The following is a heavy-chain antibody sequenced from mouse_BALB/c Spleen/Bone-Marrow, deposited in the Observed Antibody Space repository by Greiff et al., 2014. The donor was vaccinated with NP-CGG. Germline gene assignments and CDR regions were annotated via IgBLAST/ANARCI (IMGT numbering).Heavy chain of an antibody. Sequence: VKLVESGAELARPGASVKMSCKASGYTFTTYTMHWVQQRPGQGLEWVGYINTSTGFTNYNQIFKDKSTLAADKSSSTAYMQLRSLTSEDSAVYYCARGGFLLRSLALDYWGQGTSVTVSS. J-gene: IGHJ4*01. CDR3: ARGGFLLRSLALDY. V-gene: IGHV1-4*01. CDR1: GYTFTTYT. D-gene: IGHD1-1*01. CDR2: INTSTGFT.